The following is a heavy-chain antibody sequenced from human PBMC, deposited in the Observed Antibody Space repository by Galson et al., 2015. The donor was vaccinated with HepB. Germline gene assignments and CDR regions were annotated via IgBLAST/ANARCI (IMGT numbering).Heavy chain of an antibody. CDR1: GYSFTSYW. J-gene: IGHJ5*02. D-gene: IGHD6-6*01. CDR2: IYPDDSDT. CDR3: ARLSVRGSSIIGSWFDP. Sequence: QSGAEVKKPGDSLKISCKGSGYSFTSYWIAWVRQMPGKGLEWMGIIYPDDSDTRYSPSFQGQVTISADKSISTAYLQWSSLKASDTAMYYCARLSVRGSSIIGSWFDPWGQGTLVTVSS. V-gene: IGHV5-51*01.